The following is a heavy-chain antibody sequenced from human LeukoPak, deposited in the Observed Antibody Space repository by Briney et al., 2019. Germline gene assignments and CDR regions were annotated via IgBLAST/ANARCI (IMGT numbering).Heavy chain of an antibody. CDR2: INTDGRSA. CDR3: TSDLYSAYPVDWYFDL. V-gene: IGHV3-74*01. Sequence: GGSLRLSCAASGFTFSRYWMHWVRQAPGKGLEWVSRINTDGRSASYGVSVKGRFTISRDNAKNTLSLQMNSLKTEDTAVYYCTSDLYSAYPVDWYFDLWGRGTLVTVSS. D-gene: IGHD5-12*01. CDR1: GFTFSRYW. J-gene: IGHJ2*01.